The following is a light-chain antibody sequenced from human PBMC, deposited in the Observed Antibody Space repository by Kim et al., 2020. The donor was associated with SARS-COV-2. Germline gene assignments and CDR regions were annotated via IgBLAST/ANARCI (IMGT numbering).Light chain of an antibody. J-gene: IGKJ4*01. CDR1: QDISNS. CDR2: DAF. V-gene: IGKV1-8*01. CDR3: QQHYIYPLT. Sequence: ASTGDRVTITFRASQDISNSLAWYQQKPGKAPELLIYDAFTLQSGVSPRFSGSRSGTDFTRTISSLQSEDFATYYCQQHYIYPLTFGGGTKVDIK.